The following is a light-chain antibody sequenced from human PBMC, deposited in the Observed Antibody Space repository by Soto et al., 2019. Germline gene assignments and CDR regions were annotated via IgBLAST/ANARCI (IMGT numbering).Light chain of an antibody. Sequence: DIQMTQSPSPLSASVGDRVTITCRASQGISSRLAWYQQKPGKAPELLIYAASSLQIGVPSRFSGSGSGTDFTLTISSVQPEDFATYYCQQANSFPFTFGQGTNLMLK. CDR3: QQANSFPFT. CDR2: AAS. V-gene: IGKV1-12*01. J-gene: IGKJ2*01. CDR1: QGISSR.